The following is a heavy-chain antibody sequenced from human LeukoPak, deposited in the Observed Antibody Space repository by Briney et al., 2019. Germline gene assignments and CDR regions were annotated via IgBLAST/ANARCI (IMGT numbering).Heavy chain of an antibody. V-gene: IGHV4-59*01. Sequence: SETLSLTCSVSGGSISSLYWSWLRQPPGKGLGWIGYISYSGSTNFNPSLKSRVTISVDTSKNQFSLKLSSVTAADTAVYYCAREGTAGTNLNWFDPWGQGTLVTVSS. CDR1: GGSISSLY. J-gene: IGHJ5*02. D-gene: IGHD1-1*01. CDR3: AREGTAGTNLNWFDP. CDR2: ISYSGST.